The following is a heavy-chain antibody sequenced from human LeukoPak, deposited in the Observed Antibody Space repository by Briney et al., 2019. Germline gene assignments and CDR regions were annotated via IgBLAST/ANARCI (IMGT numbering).Heavy chain of an antibody. Sequence: SQTLSLTCTVSGGSISSGDYYWSWIRQPPGKGLEWIAYIYYSGNTYYNPSLESRVTISVDTSKNQFSLKLSSVTAADTAVYYCAGHHPRNTVDFWGQGTLVTVSS. D-gene: IGHD2-8*02. J-gene: IGHJ4*02. CDR2: IYYSGNT. V-gene: IGHV4-30-4*01. CDR1: GGSISSGDYY. CDR3: AGHHPRNTVDF.